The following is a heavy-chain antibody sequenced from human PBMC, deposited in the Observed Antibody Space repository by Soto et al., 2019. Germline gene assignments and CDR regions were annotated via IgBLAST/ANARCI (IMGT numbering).Heavy chain of an antibody. D-gene: IGHD2-8*01. J-gene: IGHJ4*02. V-gene: IGHV4-30-4*01. Sequence: SETLSLTCTVSGGSLSSGYSYWSWIRQPPGKGLEWIGYIYNSGTTSYNPSLKSRVTISADTFKNQFSLNLSSVTAADTAVYYCAAEDIVLMVYAFDYWGQGILVTVSS. CDR1: GGSLSSGYSY. CDR3: AAEDIVLMVYAFDY. CDR2: IYNSGTT.